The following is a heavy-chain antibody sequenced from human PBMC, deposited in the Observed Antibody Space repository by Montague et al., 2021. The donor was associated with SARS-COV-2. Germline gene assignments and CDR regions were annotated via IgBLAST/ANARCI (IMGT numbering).Heavy chain of an antibody. CDR1: GVSITSTNW. CDR3: AGKVLTVPADY. J-gene: IGHJ4*02. Sequence: SETLSLTCAVSGVSITSTNWWSLVRQPPGKGLEWIGEISYGGIAIYNPSLKSRATISMDGSRNLFSLKLSSVTAADTAIYYCAGKVLTVPADYWGQGTLVTVS. CDR2: ISYGGIA. V-gene: IGHV4-4*02. D-gene: IGHD4-11*01.